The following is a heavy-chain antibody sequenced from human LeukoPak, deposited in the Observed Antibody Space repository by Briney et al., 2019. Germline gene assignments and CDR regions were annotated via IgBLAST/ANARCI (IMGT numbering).Heavy chain of an antibody. Sequence: GGSLKLSCAASGFTFGPYTMSWVRQPPGKGLQWVSSISGSGSKIYYADSVQGRFTISRDNAKNSLYLQMNSLRSEDTAVYYCASGLNSTPFWGQGTLVTVSS. CDR1: GFTFGPYT. V-gene: IGHV3-21*01. CDR2: ISGSGSKI. CDR3: ASGLNSTPF. D-gene: IGHD2/OR15-2a*01. J-gene: IGHJ4*02.